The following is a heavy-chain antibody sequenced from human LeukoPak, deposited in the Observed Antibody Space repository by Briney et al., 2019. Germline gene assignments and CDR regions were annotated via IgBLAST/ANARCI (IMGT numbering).Heavy chain of an antibody. D-gene: IGHD3-3*01. CDR2: IIPIFGTA. J-gene: IGHJ5*02. CDR1: GGTFSSYA. CDR3: ARLRFAYYDFWSGSNWFDP. Sequence: ASVKVSCKASGGTFSSYAISWVRQAPGQGLEWMGGIIPIFGTANYAQKFQGRVTITTDESTSTAYMELSSLRSEDTAVYYCARLRFAYYDFWSGSNWFDPWGQGTLVTVSS. V-gene: IGHV1-69*05.